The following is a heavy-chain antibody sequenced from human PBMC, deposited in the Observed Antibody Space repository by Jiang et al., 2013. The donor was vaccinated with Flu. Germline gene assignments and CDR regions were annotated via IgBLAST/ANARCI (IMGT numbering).Heavy chain of an antibody. CDR2: INHSGST. J-gene: IGHJ4*02. Sequence: LLKPSETLSLTCAVYGGSFSGYYWSWIRQPPGKGLEWIGEINHSGSTNYNPSLKSRVTISVDTSKNQFSLKLSSVTAADTAVYYCARGRRSSGWYLFDYWGQGTLVTVSS. CDR1: GGSFSGYY. CDR3: ARGRRSSGWYLFDY. D-gene: IGHD6-19*01. V-gene: IGHV4-34*01.